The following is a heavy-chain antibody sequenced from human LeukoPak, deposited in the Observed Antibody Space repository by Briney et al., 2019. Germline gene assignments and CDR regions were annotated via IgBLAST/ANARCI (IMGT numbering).Heavy chain of an antibody. J-gene: IGHJ4*02. D-gene: IGHD6-13*01. V-gene: IGHV3-7*01. CDR2: IDQGGSVR. CDR3: ARDPESSSFDL. Sequence: GGSLRLSCAASGFSFSTYWMSWVRQTPEKGLEFVANIDQGGSVRNYMDSLKGRCTISRDNAKKSLHLEINSLRADDTAVYYWARDPESSSFDLWGRGALVTVSS. CDR1: GFSFSTYW.